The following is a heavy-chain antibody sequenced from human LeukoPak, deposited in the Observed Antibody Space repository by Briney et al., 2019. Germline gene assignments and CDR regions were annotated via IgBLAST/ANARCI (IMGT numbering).Heavy chain of an antibody. J-gene: IGHJ3*02. CDR2: ISSSSSYI. Sequence: GGSLRLSCAASGFTFSSYSMTWVRQAPGKGLEWVSSISSSSSYIYYADSVKGRFTISRDNAKNSLYLQMNSLRAEDTAVYYCARDDRRMEDAFDIWGQGTMVTVSS. CDR1: GFTFSSYS. CDR3: ARDDRRMEDAFDI. V-gene: IGHV3-21*01. D-gene: IGHD1-1*01.